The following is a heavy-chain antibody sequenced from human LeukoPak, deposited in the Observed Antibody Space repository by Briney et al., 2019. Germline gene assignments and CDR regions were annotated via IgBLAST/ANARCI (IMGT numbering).Heavy chain of an antibody. CDR2: IYYSGST. J-gene: IGHJ4*02. V-gene: IGHV4-39*01. Sequence: GSLRLSCAASGFTFSSYAMSWIRQPPGKGLEWIGSIYYSGSTYYNPSLNSRVTIFIDMSKNQFSLKLSSVTATDTAVYYCARLVCGGGSCPAEFDYWGQGTLVTVSS. CDR3: ARLVCGGGSCPAEFDY. D-gene: IGHD2-15*01. CDR1: GFTFSSYA.